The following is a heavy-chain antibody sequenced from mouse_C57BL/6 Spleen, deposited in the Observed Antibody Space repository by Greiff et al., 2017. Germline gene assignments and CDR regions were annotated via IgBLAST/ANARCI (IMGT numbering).Heavy chain of an antibody. CDR3: ARSPIYYDYDEGFDY. V-gene: IGHV8-12*01. CDR2: NYWDDDK. J-gene: IGHJ2*01. CDR1: GFSLSTSGMG. D-gene: IGHD2-4*01. Sequence: QVTLKVSGPGILQSSQTLSLTCSFSGFSLSTSGMGVSWIRQPSGKGLEWLAHNYWDDDKRYNPSLKSRLTISKDTSRNQVFLKITSVDTADTATYYCARSPIYYDYDEGFDYWGQGTTLTVSS.